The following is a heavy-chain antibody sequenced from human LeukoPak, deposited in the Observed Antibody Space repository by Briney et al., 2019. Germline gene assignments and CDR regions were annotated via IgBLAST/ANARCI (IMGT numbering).Heavy chain of an antibody. V-gene: IGHV4-38-2*01. J-gene: IGHJ5*02. CDR3: ARGPPMGYSTYWFDP. D-gene: IGHD4-11*01. Sequence: SETLSLTCAVSGYSISCGYYWGWIRQPPGEGLEWIGSISHSGSTYYNPSLKSRVTISVDTSKNHFSLKLSSVTAADTAVYYCARGPPMGYSTYWFDPWGQGTLVTVSS. CDR1: GYSISCGYY. CDR2: ISHSGST.